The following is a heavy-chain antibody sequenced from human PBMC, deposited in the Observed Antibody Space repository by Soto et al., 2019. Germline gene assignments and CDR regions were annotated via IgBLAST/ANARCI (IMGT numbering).Heavy chain of an antibody. J-gene: IGHJ3*02. CDR1: GYTFDNYA. Sequence: QVQLVQSGAQVKKPGASVKVSCKDSGYTFDNYALHWVRQAPGRRLEWMGWIHVGNRYTKYSQSFQGRFTTTSDTSASIDHMDLSSVRSDVTDVYYSTRVQDSGYKFKLAFDIWGQGTMVTVSS. CDR3: TRVQDSGYKFKLAFDI. CDR2: IHVGNRYT. V-gene: IGHV1-3*01. D-gene: IGHD5-12*01.